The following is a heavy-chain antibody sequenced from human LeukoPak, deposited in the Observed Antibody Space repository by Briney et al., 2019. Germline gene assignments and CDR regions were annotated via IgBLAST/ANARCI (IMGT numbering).Heavy chain of an antibody. J-gene: IGHJ5*02. Sequence: SETLSLTCTVSGGSISSHYWSWIRQPPGKGLEWIGYIYYSGSTNYNPSLKSRVTISVDTSKNQFSLKLSSVTAADTAVYYCARDASDSGGYYGRWFDPWGQGTLVTVSS. CDR1: GGSISSHY. CDR2: IYYSGST. D-gene: IGHD3-22*01. CDR3: ARDASDSGGYYGRWFDP. V-gene: IGHV4-59*11.